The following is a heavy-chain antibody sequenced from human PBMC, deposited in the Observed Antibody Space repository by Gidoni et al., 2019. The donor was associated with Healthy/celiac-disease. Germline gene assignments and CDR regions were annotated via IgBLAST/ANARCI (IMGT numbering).Heavy chain of an antibody. Sequence: QVQLQESGPGLVKPSETLSLTCPVSGSSVSSGRYYWRWIRQPPGKGLEWIGYIYYSGSTNYNPSLKSRVTISVDTSKNQFSLKLSSVTAADTAVYYCARVSLTVTTLFISYYGMDVWGQGTTVTVSS. CDR2: IYYSGST. CDR1: GSSVSSGRYY. V-gene: IGHV4-61*01. J-gene: IGHJ6*02. CDR3: ARVSLTVTTLFISYYGMDV. D-gene: IGHD4-17*01.